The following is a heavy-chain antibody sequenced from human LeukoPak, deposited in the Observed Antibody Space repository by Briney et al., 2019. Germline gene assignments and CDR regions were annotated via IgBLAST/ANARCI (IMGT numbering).Heavy chain of an antibody. CDR1: GYTFTGYY. CDR3: ARVPDYYDSSSSFDY. J-gene: IGHJ4*02. Sequence: GASVKVSCKASGYTFTGYYMHWVRQAPGQGLEWMGWINPNSGGTNYAQKFQGRVTMTRDTSISTAYMELSRLRSDDTAVYYCARVPDYYDSSSSFDYWGQGTLVTVSS. CDR2: INPNSGGT. D-gene: IGHD3-22*01. V-gene: IGHV1-2*02.